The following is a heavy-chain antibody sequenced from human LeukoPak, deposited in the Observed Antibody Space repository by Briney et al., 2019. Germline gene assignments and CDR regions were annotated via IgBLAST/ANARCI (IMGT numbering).Heavy chain of an antibody. J-gene: IGHJ4*02. CDR3: ARGYSSGRIDS. CDR1: GGSISNYY. D-gene: IGHD6-19*01. V-gene: IGHV4-59*01. Sequence: PSETLSLTCTVSGGSISNYYWSWIRQPPGKGLEWIAYIYYTGSTNYIPSLKSRVTISVDTSKNQFSLKLSSVTAADTAVYHCARGYSSGRIDSWGQGTLVTVSS. CDR2: IYYTGST.